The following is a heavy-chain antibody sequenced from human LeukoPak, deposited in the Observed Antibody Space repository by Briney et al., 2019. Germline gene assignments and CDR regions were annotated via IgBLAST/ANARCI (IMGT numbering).Heavy chain of an antibody. CDR1: GGSISSSNW. J-gene: IGHJ6*02. V-gene: IGHV4-4*02. CDR3: AREGRFNSYYYGMDV. Sequence: SETLSLTCAVSGGSISSSNWWSWIRQPPGKGLEWIGEINHSGSTNYNPSLKSRVTISVDTSKNQFSLKLSSVTAADTAVYYCAREGRFNSYYYGMDVWGQGTTVTVSS. CDR2: INHSGST. D-gene: IGHD3-16*01.